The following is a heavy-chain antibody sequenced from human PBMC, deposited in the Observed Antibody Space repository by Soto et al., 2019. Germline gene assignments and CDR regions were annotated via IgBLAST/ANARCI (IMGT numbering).Heavy chain of an antibody. CDR2: LSYDGSKE. CDR1: GFSLSSYG. V-gene: IGHV3-30*18. D-gene: IGHD6-13*01. J-gene: IGHJ4*02. CDR3: AKRVGYSSSWLPDY. Sequence: QVQLVESGGGVVQPGRSLRLSCAASGFSLSSYGMHWVRQAPGKGLEWVAFLSYDGSKEHYADSVKGRFTISRDNSKDTLHLQLNSLRAEDTAVYYCAKRVGYSSSWLPDYWGQGTLVTVSS.